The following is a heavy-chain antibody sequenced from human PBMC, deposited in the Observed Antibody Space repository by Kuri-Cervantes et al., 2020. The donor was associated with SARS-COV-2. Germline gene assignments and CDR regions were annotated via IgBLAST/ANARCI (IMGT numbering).Heavy chain of an antibody. J-gene: IGHJ3*02. Sequence: ASVKVSCKASVYTFSDYYIHWVRQAPGQGLEWMGWINPKTGGAKYAQKFQGRVTMTRETSISTAYMELSRLRSDDTAVYYCVRFRYYDSSRNASDIWGQGTLVTVSS. CDR3: VRFRYYDSSRNASDI. CDR1: VYTFSDYY. CDR2: INPKTGGA. V-gene: IGHV1-2*02. D-gene: IGHD3-22*01.